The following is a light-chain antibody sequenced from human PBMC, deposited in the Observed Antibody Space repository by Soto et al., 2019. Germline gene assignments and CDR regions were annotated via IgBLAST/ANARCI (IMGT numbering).Light chain of an antibody. V-gene: IGKV1-16*01. Sequence: TQSPSSLSASVGDRVTITCRASQSVGNFLNWYQQKPGLPPKYLIYAASNLQSGVPSRFSGSGSGTEFTLTISTLQPDDFATYYCQQYNSYQWTFGQGTKVDIK. CDR1: QSVGNF. CDR2: AAS. J-gene: IGKJ1*01. CDR3: QQYNSYQWT.